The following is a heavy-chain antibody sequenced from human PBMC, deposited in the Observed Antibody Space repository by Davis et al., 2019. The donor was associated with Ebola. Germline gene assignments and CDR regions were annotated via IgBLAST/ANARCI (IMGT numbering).Heavy chain of an antibody. CDR2: IYYSGST. J-gene: IGHJ4*02. CDR3: ATGWNFDY. CDR1: GGSISSSSYY. Sequence: MPSETLSLTCTVSGGSISSSSYYWGWLRQPPGKGLEWIGRIYYSGSTYYNPSLKSRVTISVDTSKNQFSLTLSSVTAADTAVYYCATGWNFDYWGQGTLVTVSS. D-gene: IGHD6-19*01. V-gene: IGHV4-39*07.